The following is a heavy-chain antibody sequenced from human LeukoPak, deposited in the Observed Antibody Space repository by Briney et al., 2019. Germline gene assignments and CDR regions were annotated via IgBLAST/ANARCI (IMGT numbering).Heavy chain of an antibody. CDR2: IKSKTDGGTT. J-gene: IGHJ4*02. D-gene: IGHD3-3*01. CDR1: GFSFSNAW. V-gene: IGHV3-15*01. CDR3: TTSPYYDFWSGYHDFDY. Sequence: GGSLRLSCAASGFSFSNAWMSWVRQAPGKGLEWVGRIKSKTDGGTTDYAAPVKGRFTISRDDSKNTLYLQMNSLKTEDTAVYYCTTSPYYDFWSGYHDFDYWGQGTLVTVSS.